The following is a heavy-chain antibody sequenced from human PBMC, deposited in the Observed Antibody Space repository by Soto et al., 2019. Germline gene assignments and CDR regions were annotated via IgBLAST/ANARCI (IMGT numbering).Heavy chain of an antibody. CDR2: ISSSSSYT. V-gene: IGHV3-11*06. D-gene: IGHD5-18*01. J-gene: IGHJ4*02. Sequence: PGGSLRVSCAAAGLTFSDYYRSWIRQATGKGLEWVSYISSSSSYTNYADSVKGRFTISRDNAKNSLYLQMNSLRAEDTAVYYCARGGEGWLQPRQLGYWGQGTLVTVSS. CDR3: ARGGEGWLQPRQLGY. CDR1: GLTFSDYY.